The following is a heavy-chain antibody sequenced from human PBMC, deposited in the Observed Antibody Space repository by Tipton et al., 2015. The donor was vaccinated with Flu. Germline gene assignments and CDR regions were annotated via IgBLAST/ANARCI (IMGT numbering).Heavy chain of an antibody. Sequence: VQLVQSGAEVKKPGSSVKVSCKASGGTFSSYAISWVRQAPGQGLEWMGGIIPIFGTANYAQKFQGRVTITADESTSTAYMELSSLRSEDTAVYYCARPDCSGGSCYSGYYYYGMDVWGQGTTVTVSS. CDR1: GGTFSSYA. V-gene: IGHV1-69*12. CDR2: IIPIFGTA. D-gene: IGHD2-15*01. J-gene: IGHJ6*02. CDR3: ARPDCSGGSCYSGYYYYGMDV.